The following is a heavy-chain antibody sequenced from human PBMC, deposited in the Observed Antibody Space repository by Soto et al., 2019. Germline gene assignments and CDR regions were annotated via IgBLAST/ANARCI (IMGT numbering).Heavy chain of an antibody. V-gene: IGHV3-23*01. Sequence: GGSLRLSCAASGFTFSSYALSWVRQAPGKGLEWVSAISGSGGSTYYADSVKGRFTISRDNSQNTLYLQMNSLGAEDTAVYYCANIFNWKYFDYWGQGTLVTVSS. CDR3: ANIFNWKYFDY. CDR2: ISGSGGST. J-gene: IGHJ4*02. CDR1: GFTFSSYA. D-gene: IGHD1-1*01.